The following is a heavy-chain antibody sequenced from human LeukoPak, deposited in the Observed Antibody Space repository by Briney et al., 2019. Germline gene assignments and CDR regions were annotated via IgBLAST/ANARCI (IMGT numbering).Heavy chain of an antibody. Sequence: PGGSLRLSCAASGFTFSGYAMNWVRQAPGKGLEWVSSINASGGSTYYADSVKGRFTISSDNSKNTLYLQMNSLRAEDTAVYYCAKRGAEVGATVAPGDYWGQGTLVTVSS. CDR3: AKRGAEVGATVAPGDY. D-gene: IGHD1-26*01. CDR2: INASGGST. CDR1: GFTFSGYA. J-gene: IGHJ4*02. V-gene: IGHV3-23*01.